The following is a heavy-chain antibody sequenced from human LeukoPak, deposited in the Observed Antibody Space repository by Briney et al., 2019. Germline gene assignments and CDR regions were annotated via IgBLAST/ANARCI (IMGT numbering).Heavy chain of an antibody. CDR1: GGTFSSYA. Sequence: GASVKVSCKASGGTFSSYAISWVRQAPGQGLEWMGGIIPIFGTANYAQKFQGRVTITADESTSTAYMELSSLRSEDTAVYYCAIAYDFWSGFLPRGWGVWGKGTTVTVSS. D-gene: IGHD3-3*01. J-gene: IGHJ6*04. V-gene: IGHV1-69*13. CDR3: AIAYDFWSGFLPRGWGV. CDR2: IIPIFGTA.